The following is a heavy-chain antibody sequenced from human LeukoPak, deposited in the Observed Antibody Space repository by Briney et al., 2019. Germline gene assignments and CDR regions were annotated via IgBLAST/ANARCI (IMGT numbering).Heavy chain of an antibody. J-gene: IGHJ4*02. CDR1: GGSISSYY. D-gene: IGHD6-13*01. Sequence: SETLSLTCTVSGGSISSYYWSWIRQPAGKGLEWIGRIYTSGSTNYNPSLKSRVTISVDTSKNQFSLKLSSVTAADTAVYYCARRDIAAAGTSFDYWGQGTLVTVSS. CDR3: ARRDIAAAGTSFDY. V-gene: IGHV4-4*07. CDR2: IYTSGST.